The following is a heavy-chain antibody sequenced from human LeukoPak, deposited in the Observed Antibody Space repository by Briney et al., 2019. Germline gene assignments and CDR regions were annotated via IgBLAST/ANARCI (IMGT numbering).Heavy chain of an antibody. CDR3: AKDTYCSSTSCYTWGYDY. CDR2: ISGSGGRT. CDR1: GFTFSSYA. D-gene: IGHD2-2*02. Sequence: GGSLRLSCAASGFTFSSYAMSWVRQAPGKGLEWVSAISGSGGRTYYADSVKGRFTLSRDNSKNTLYLQMNSLRAEDTAVYYYAKDTYCSSTSCYTWGYDYWGQGTLVTVSS. J-gene: IGHJ4*02. V-gene: IGHV3-23*01.